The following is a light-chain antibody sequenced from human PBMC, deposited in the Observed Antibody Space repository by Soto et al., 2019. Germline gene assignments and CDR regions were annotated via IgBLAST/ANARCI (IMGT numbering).Light chain of an antibody. J-gene: IGLJ1*01. CDR1: SSDVGGYNY. CDR2: EVS. CDR3: SSYAGSNNRGNV. V-gene: IGLV2-8*01. Sequence: QSVLTQPPSASGSPGQSVTISCTGTSSDVGGYNYVSWYQQHPGKAPKLMIYEVSKQPSGVPDRFSGSKSGNTASLTVSGLQAEDEADYSCSSYAGSNNRGNVFGTGTKVTVL.